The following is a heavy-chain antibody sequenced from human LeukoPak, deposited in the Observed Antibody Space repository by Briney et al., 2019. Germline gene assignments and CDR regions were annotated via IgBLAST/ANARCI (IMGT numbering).Heavy chain of an antibody. J-gene: IGHJ3*02. Sequence: GESLKISCKGSGYSFTSYWIGWVRQMPGKGLEWMGIIYPGDSDTRYSPSFQGQVTISADKSISTAYLQWSSLKASDTAMYYCARPQGYYYDSSGYPVPPAFDIWGQGTMVTVSS. CDR2: IYPGDSDT. CDR3: ARPQGYYYDSSGYPVPPAFDI. V-gene: IGHV5-51*01. CDR1: GYSFTSYW. D-gene: IGHD3-22*01.